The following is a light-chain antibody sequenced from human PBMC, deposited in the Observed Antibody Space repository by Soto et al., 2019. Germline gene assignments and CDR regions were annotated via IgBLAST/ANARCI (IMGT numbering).Light chain of an antibody. J-gene: IGKJ2*01. CDR2: ETS. CDR3: QQSFGPPYT. V-gene: IGKV1-39*01. CDR1: QSLGRR. Sequence: DIQMTQSPSSLSASVGDRVTITCRASQSLGRRLTWYQQKPGEAPKLLIYETSNLQNGVPSRFNGSGSETDFTLTINSLQPEDFATYYCQQSFGPPYTFGQGTKLE.